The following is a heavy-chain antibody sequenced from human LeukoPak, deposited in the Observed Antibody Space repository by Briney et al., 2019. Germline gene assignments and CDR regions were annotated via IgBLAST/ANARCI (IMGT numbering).Heavy chain of an antibody. J-gene: IGHJ4*02. V-gene: IGHV1-69*13. CDR3: ARSWNYRGFDY. D-gene: IGHD1-7*01. Sequence: ASVKVSCKASGGTFSSYAISWVRQAPGQGLEWMGGIIPIFGTANYAQKFQGRVTITADESTSTAYMELSSLRSEDTAVYYCARSWNYRGFDYWGQGTLATVSS. CDR1: GGTFSSYA. CDR2: IIPIFGTA.